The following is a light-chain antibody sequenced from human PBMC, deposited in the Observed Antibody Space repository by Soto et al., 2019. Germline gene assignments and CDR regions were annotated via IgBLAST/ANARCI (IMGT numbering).Light chain of an antibody. CDR1: NIGSKS. Sequence: SYELTQPPSVSVAPGQTARITRGGNNIGSKSVHWYQQKPGQAPVLVVYDDSDRPSGIPERFSGSHSGNTATLTISRVEAEDEYYYYCQVWDSSSDHHVVFGGGTKLTVL. CDR3: QVWDSSSDHHVV. V-gene: IGLV3-21*02. J-gene: IGLJ2*01. CDR2: DDS.